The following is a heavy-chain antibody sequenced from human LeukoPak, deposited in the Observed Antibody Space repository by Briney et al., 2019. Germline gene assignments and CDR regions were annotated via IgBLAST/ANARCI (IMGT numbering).Heavy chain of an antibody. CDR2: IKGDGSDT. Sequence: PGGSLRLSCAVSDFTFSSYWMSWIRQTPGKGPECVANIKGDGSDTSYVDSVKGRFTISRDNAKNSLYLQMNSLRAEDTAVYYCVRHTVYVLDYWGQGALVTVSS. CDR1: DFTFSSYW. V-gene: IGHV3-7*01. D-gene: IGHD5/OR15-5a*01. CDR3: VRHTVYVLDY. J-gene: IGHJ4*02.